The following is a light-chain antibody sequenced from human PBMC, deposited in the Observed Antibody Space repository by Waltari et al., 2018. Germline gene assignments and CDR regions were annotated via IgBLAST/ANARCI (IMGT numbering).Light chain of an antibody. CDR3: QQSDGIPFT. Sequence: DIKMTQSPSSLSASVGDTVTITCRASQSVSRYLNGYQQEPGGAPNLLIYRTSNLQGGVPSRFSGSGSGTDFTLTIDSLQPEDFATYYCQQSDGIPFTFGQGTKLEVK. V-gene: IGKV1-39*01. CDR2: RTS. J-gene: IGKJ2*01. CDR1: QSVSRY.